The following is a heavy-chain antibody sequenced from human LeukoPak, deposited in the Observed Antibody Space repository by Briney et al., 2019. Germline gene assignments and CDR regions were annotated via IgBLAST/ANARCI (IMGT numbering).Heavy chain of an antibody. Sequence: PSETLSLTCTVSGGSIKSHFWSWVRQPPGKRLEWIGYIFHSGSTNYNPSLKSRVTISVDTSKNQFSLRLTSVTAADTAVYYCARVVLLWFGEKDAFDIWGQGTMVTVSS. D-gene: IGHD3-10*01. CDR1: GGSIKSHF. CDR3: ARVVLLWFGEKDAFDI. CDR2: IFHSGST. J-gene: IGHJ3*02. V-gene: IGHV4-59*11.